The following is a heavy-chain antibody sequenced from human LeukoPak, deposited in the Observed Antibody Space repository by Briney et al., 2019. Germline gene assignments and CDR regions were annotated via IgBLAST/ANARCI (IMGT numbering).Heavy chain of an antibody. CDR2: IWYDGSNK. D-gene: IGHD3-22*01. CDR3: ARGPVQVWYDSSDQYYFDY. V-gene: IGHV3-33*01. Sequence: GGSLRLSCAASGFTFSSYGMHWVRQAPGKGLEWVAVIWYDGSNKYYADSVKGRFTISRDNSKNTLYLQMNSLRAEDTAVYYCARGPVQVWYDSSDQYYFDYWGQGTLVTVSS. CDR1: GFTFSSYG. J-gene: IGHJ4*02.